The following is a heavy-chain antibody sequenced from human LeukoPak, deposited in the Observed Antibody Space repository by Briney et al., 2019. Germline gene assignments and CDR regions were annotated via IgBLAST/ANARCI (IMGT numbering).Heavy chain of an antibody. J-gene: IGHJ4*02. V-gene: IGHV3-23*01. D-gene: IGHD6-19*01. CDR1: GFTFSTYA. CDR2: VSGGGDYT. CDR3: AKSGRKYSSAWYDAY. Sequence: GGSLRLSCAASGFTFSTYAISWVRQTPGKGLEWVSAVSGGGDYTYYADSVRGRFTMSRDNSKNTAFLRMNSLRAEDTAVYYCAKSGRKYSSAWYDAYWGQGTLVTVSS.